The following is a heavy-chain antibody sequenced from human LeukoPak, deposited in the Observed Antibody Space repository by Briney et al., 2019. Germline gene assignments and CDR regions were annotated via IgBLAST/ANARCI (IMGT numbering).Heavy chain of an antibody. J-gene: IGHJ4*02. CDR2: ISASGGST. CDR3: ARYCSGGCYSGVDY. Sequence: PGGSLRLSCAASGFTFSSYAMSWVRQAPGKGLQWVSAISASGGSTYYADSVKGRFTISRDNSKNTLYLQMNSLRAEDTAVYYCARYCSGGCYSGVDYWGQGTLVTVPS. D-gene: IGHD2-15*01. CDR1: GFTFSSYA. V-gene: IGHV3-23*01.